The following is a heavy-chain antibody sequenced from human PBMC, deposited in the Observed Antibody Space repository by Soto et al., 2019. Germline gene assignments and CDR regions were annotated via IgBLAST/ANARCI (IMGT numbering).Heavy chain of an antibody. D-gene: IGHD3-10*01. J-gene: IGHJ4*02. CDR2: VRPYNGDT. V-gene: IGHV1-18*04. Sequence: ASVKVSCKTSGYVFTSFGISWVRQAPGQGLEWMGWVRPYNGDTKYAEKFQGRGTMTSDTSTTTGYMELRGLRSDDTAVYLCVRRMFHDFSSPYYYFDSWGQGTQVTVSS. CDR3: VRRMFHDFSSPYYYFDS. CDR1: GYVFTSFG.